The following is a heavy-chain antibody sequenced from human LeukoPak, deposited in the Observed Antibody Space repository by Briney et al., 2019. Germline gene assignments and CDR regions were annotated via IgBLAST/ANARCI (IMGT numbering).Heavy chain of an antibody. D-gene: IGHD3-10*01. J-gene: IGHJ6*03. CDR2: IIPIFGTA. V-gene: IGHV1-69*05. CDR1: AASWGSYA. Sequence: GPTEELLCNGTAASWGSYAIRVVAQAPRQRLEWMGGIIPIFGTANYAQKFQGRVTITTDESTSTAYMELSSLRSEDTAVYYCARASYGSGSWGSPYHYYMEVWGKGTTVTVSS. CDR3: ARASYGSGSWGSPYHYYMEV.